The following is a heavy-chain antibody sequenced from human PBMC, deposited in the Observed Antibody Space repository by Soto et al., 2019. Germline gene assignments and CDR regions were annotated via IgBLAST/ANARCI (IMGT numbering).Heavy chain of an antibody. J-gene: IGHJ1*01. CDR2: ISGGGSST. V-gene: IGHV3-23*01. Sequence: EVQLLESGGDLVQPGGSLRLSCAASGFTFSSYAMSWVRQAPGKGLEWVSAISGGGSSTYYADSVKGRFTISRDNSKNTLYLQMNSLRADDTAVYYCAKRDSSGWSDFQHWGQGTLVTVSS. D-gene: IGHD6-19*01. CDR1: GFTFSSYA. CDR3: AKRDSSGWSDFQH.